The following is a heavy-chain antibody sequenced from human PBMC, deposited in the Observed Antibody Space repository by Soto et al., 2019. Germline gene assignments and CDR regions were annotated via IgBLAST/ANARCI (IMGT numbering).Heavy chain of an antibody. J-gene: IGHJ4*02. Sequence: EVQLVESGGGLVQPGGSLRLSCAASGFTFSSYWMSWVRQAPGKGLEWVANIKQDGSEKYYVDSVKGRFTISRDNAKNSLYLQMNSLRAEDTAVYYCARDFFSDPIAVAGTTFDYWGQGTLVTVSS. V-gene: IGHV3-7*05. CDR1: GFTFSSYW. CDR3: ARDFFSDPIAVAGTTFDY. D-gene: IGHD6-19*01. CDR2: IKQDGSEK.